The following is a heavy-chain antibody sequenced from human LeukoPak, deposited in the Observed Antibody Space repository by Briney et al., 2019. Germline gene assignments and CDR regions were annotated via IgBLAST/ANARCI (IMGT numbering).Heavy chain of an antibody. CDR2: VYTTGTT. CDR1: GGSIRTGTFY. J-gene: IGHJ5*02. Sequence: SETLSLTCTVSGGSIRTGTFYWSWIRQPAGKALEWIGRVYTTGTTNYNPSLKSRVTISVDTSKNQFSLRLNSVTAADTAIYYCARDSKRVMTPEGWFDPWGQGTLVTVSS. CDR3: ARDSKRVMTPEGWFDP. V-gene: IGHV4-61*02. D-gene: IGHD2-21*02.